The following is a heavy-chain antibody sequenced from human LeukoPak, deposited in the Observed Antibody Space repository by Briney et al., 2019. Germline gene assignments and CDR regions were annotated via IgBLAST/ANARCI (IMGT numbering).Heavy chain of an antibody. V-gene: IGHV3-23*01. Sequence: PGGSLRLSCAASGFTFSSYAMSWVRQAPGKGLEWVSAISGSGGSTYYADSVKGRFTISRDNSKNTLYLQMNGLRAEDTAVYYCAKSQQWLVQADFDYWGQGTLVTVSS. CDR3: AKSQQWLVQADFDY. CDR1: GFTFSSYA. J-gene: IGHJ4*02. CDR2: ISGSGGST. D-gene: IGHD6-19*01.